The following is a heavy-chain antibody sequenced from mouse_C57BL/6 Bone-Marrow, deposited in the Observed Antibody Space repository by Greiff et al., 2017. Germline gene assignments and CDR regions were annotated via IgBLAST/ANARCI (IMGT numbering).Heavy chain of an antibody. CDR3: ARGAQLGGYFDF. CDR2: SRNKANDYTT. CDR1: GFTFSDFY. Sequence: EVMLVESGGGLVQSGRSLRLSCATSGFTFSDFYMEWVRHAPGKGLEWIAASRNKANDYTTEYSASVKGRFIVSRDTAQSILCLQMNALRAEDTAMYYGARGAQLGGYFDFWGTGTTVTVSS. J-gene: IGHJ1*03. V-gene: IGHV7-1*01. D-gene: IGHD4-1*02.